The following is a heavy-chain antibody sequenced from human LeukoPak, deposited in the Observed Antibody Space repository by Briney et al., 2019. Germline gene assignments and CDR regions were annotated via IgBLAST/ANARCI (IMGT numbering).Heavy chain of an antibody. J-gene: IGHJ3*02. CDR3: ARVSLVSKYVWGSYDAFHI. D-gene: IGHD3-16*01. V-gene: IGHV1-2*02. Sequence: ASVKVSCKASGYTFTGYYMHWVRQAPGQGLEWMGWISPNSGGTNYAQRFQDRVTMTRDTSITTAYMELSRLRSDDTAVYYCARVSLVSKYVWGSYDAFHIWGQGTMVIVSS. CDR2: ISPNSGGT. CDR1: GYTFTGYY.